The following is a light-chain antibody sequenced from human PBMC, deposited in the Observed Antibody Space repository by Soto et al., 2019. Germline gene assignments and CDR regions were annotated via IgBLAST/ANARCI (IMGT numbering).Light chain of an antibody. J-gene: IGKJ2*01. V-gene: IGKV3-15*01. Sequence: VLTQSPGTLSLSPGDRATLSCRASESVSSNVAWYQQKPGQTPRLLIYGASTRATGVPPRFSGSRSGTEFTLTISSLQSEDFAVYYCQQYFNWPPYTFGQGTKVDIK. CDR3: QQYFNWPPYT. CDR1: ESVSSN. CDR2: GAS.